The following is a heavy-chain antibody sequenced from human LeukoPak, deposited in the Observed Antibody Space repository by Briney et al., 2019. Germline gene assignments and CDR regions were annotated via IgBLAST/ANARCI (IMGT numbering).Heavy chain of an antibody. CDR2: ISSSSSTI. CDR3: ARSDFDSPHYYYYYYMDV. Sequence: PGGSLRLSCAASGFTFSSYSMNWVRQAPGKGLEWVSYISSSSSTIYYADSVKGRFTISRDNAKNSLYLQMNSLRAEDTAVYYCARSDFDSPHYYYYYYMDVWGKGTTVTVSS. CDR1: GFTFSSYS. V-gene: IGHV3-48*01. J-gene: IGHJ6*03. D-gene: IGHD3-9*01.